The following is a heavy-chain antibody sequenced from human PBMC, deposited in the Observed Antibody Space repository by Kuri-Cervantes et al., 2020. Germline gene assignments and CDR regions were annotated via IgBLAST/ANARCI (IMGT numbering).Heavy chain of an antibody. Sequence: GSLRLSCAASGFTFSSYSMNWVRQAPGKGLEWVSSISSSSSYIYYADSVKGRFTISRDNAKNSLYLQMNSLRAEDTAVYYCARGALWFGENWFDPWGQGTLVTVSS. V-gene: IGHV3-21*01. D-gene: IGHD3-10*01. J-gene: IGHJ5*02. CDR2: ISSSSSYI. CDR1: GFTFSSYS. CDR3: ARGALWFGENWFDP.